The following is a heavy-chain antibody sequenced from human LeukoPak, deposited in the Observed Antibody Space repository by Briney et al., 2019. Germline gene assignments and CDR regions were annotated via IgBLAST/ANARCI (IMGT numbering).Heavy chain of an antibody. D-gene: IGHD1-26*01. Sequence: PSETLSLTCTVSGGSISSYNWNWIRQPPGKGLEWIGYIFYSGITNYNPSLKSRVTISVDTSKKQFSLKLTSVTAADTAVYYCARDSGSYPHWFAPWGQGTLVTVSS. V-gene: IGHV4-59*01. CDR3: ARDSGSYPHWFAP. CDR1: GGSISSYN. CDR2: IFYSGIT. J-gene: IGHJ5*02.